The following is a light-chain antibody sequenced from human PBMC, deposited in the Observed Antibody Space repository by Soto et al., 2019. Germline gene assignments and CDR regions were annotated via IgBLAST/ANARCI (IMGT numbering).Light chain of an antibody. J-gene: IGLJ2*01. Sequence: QSALTQPASVSGSPGQSITISCTGTSSDVGSYNLVSWYQQHPGKAPKLMIYEGSKRPSGVFNRFSGSKSGNTASLTISGLQDEDEADYYCCSYAGSSTYVVFGGGTKLTVL. CDR2: EGS. CDR1: SSDVGSYNL. CDR3: CSYAGSSTYVV. V-gene: IGLV2-23*01.